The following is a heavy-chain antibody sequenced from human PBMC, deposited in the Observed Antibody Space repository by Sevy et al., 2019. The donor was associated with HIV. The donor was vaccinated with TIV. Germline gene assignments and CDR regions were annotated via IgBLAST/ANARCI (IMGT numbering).Heavy chain of an antibody. CDR3: AKTKGWELLYFDY. V-gene: IGHV3-23*01. Sequence: GGSLRLSCAASGFTFSSYAMSWDRQAPGKGLEWVSAISGSGGSTYYAYSVKGRFTISRDNSKNTLYLQMNSLGAEDTAVYYCAKTKGWELLYFDYWGQGTLVTVSS. CDR2: ISGSGGST. CDR1: GFTFSSYA. D-gene: IGHD1-26*01. J-gene: IGHJ4*02.